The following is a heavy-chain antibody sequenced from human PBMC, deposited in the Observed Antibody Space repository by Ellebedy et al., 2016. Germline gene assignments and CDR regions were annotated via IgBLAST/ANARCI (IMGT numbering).Heavy chain of an antibody. D-gene: IGHD2-2*01. CDR3: ASTSHRFQD. Sequence: ESLKISCAASGFTFSDYYMSWIRQPPGKGLEWIGSIYYSGSTYYNPSLKSRVTISVDTSKNQFSLKLSSVTAADTAVYYCASTSHRFQDWGQGTLVTVSS. CDR2: IYYSGST. CDR1: GFTFSDYY. V-gene: IGHV4-38-2*01. J-gene: IGHJ1*01.